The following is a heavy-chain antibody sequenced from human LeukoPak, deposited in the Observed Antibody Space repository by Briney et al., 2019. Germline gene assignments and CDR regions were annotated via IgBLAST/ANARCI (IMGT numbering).Heavy chain of an antibody. CDR2: IDSDGRIT. CDR3: ARDYNWNPPDY. J-gene: IGHJ4*02. D-gene: IGHD1-1*01. V-gene: IGHV3-74*01. CDR1: GFTFKNYG. Sequence: PGRSLRLSCAASGFTFKNYGMHWVRQAPGKGLEWVSRIDSDGRITTYADSVKGRFTISRDNAKNTLYLQMNTLRDEDTAVYYCARDYNWNPPDYWGQGTLVTVSS.